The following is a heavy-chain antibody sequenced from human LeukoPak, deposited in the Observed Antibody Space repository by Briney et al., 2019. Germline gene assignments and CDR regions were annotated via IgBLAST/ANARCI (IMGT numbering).Heavy chain of an antibody. CDR3: AEGSWFDP. J-gene: IGHJ5*02. Sequence: GGSLRLSCAASGFTFSSYSMNWVRQAPGKGLEWVSSISSNSSYIYYADAVKGRFTISRDNAKNTLYLQMNSLRAEDTAVYYCAEGSWFDPWGQGTPVTVSS. CDR2: ISSNSSYI. V-gene: IGHV3-21*01. CDR1: GFTFSSYS.